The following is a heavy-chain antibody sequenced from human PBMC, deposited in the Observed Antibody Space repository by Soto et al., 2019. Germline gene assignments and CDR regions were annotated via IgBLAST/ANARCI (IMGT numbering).Heavy chain of an antibody. CDR3: SRHPERIAEIGWFDP. Sequence: PGGSLRLSCAASGFSFSSYSMNWVRQAPGKGLEWVSYISSSSYTMIYADSVKGRFTISRDNAKNSLYLQMISLRAEDTAVYYCSRHPERIAEIGWFDPWGQGTLVTVSS. V-gene: IGHV3-48*01. CDR1: GFSFSSYS. CDR2: ISSSSYTM. D-gene: IGHD6-13*01. J-gene: IGHJ5*02.